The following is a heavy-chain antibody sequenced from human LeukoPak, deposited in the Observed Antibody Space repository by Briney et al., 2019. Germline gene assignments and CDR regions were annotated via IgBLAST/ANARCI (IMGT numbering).Heavy chain of an antibody. J-gene: IGHJ2*01. D-gene: IGHD6-13*01. CDR3: ARVYYSSSYDYWYFDL. CDR1: GGSIRSYY. V-gene: IGHV4-59*01. CDR2: IYYSGST. Sequence: PSETPSLTCTVSGGSIRSYYWSWIRQPPGKGLEWIGYIYYSGSTNYNPSLKSRVTISVDTSKNQFSLKLSSVTAADTAVYYCARVYYSSSYDYWYFDLWGRGTLVTVSS.